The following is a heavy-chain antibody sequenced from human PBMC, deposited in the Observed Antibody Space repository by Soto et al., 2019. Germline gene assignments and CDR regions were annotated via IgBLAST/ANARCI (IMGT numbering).Heavy chain of an antibody. V-gene: IGHV3-64*01. Sequence: GGSLRLSCAASGFTFSSYAMHWVRQAPGKGLEYVSAISSNGGSTYYANSVKGRFTISRDNSKNTLYLQMGSLRAEDMAVYYCAREGGDYYDSSGYYYDAFDIWGQGTMVTVSS. CDR1: GFTFSSYA. D-gene: IGHD3-22*01. CDR2: ISSNGGST. CDR3: AREGGDYYDSSGYYYDAFDI. J-gene: IGHJ3*02.